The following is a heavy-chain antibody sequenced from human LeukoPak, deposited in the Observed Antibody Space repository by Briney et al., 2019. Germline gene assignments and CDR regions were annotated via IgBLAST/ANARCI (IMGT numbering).Heavy chain of an antibody. CDR2: IYPGDSDT. J-gene: IGHJ4*02. CDR1: GYSFTSYW. V-gene: IGHV5-51*01. Sequence: GESLQISCKGSGYSFTSYWIAWVRQMPGKGLEWMGIIYPGDSDTGYSPSFQGQVTISADKSISTAYLQWSSLKASDTAMYYCAREGPMSTVNYWGQGTLVTVSS. CDR3: AREGPMSTVNY. D-gene: IGHD4-17*01.